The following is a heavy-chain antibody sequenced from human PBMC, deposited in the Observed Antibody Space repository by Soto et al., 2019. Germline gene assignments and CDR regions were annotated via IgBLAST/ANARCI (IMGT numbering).Heavy chain of an antibody. CDR2: VSANNLNT. V-gene: IGHV1-18*01. CDR3: ASSVAKYYYYGMDG. CDR1: GFTFSIYG. J-gene: IGHJ6*02. Sequence: GASVKVSCKASGFTFSIYGISWVRQAPGQGLEWMGWVSANNLNTHYAQKFQGRVTMTTDTSTSTAYMELSSLRSEDTAVYYCASSVAKYYYYGMDGCGQGTTVTVSS. D-gene: IGHD5-12*01.